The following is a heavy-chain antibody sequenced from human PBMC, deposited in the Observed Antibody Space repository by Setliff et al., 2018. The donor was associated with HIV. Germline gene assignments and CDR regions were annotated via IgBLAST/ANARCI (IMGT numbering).Heavy chain of an antibody. Sequence: TLSLSCTVPGGSINRSNYYWSWIRQPPGKGLEWFGEINHSGSTNYNPSLKSRVTISVDTSKNQFSLKLYSVTAADTAVYYCARAYFGSGSYINWFGPWGQGTLVTVSS. CDR1: GGSINRSNYY. V-gene: IGHV4-39*07. J-gene: IGHJ5*02. CDR3: ARAYFGSGSYINWFGP. D-gene: IGHD3-10*01. CDR2: INHSGST.